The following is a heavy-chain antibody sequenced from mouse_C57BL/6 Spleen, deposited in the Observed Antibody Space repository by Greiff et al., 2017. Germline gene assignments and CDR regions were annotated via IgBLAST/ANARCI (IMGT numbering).Heavy chain of an antibody. D-gene: IGHD1-1*01. J-gene: IGHJ2*01. Sequence: QVQLQQPGAELVKPGASVKLSCKASGYTFTSYWMHWVKQRPGQGLEWIGMIHPNSGSTNYNEKFKSKATLTVDKSSSTAYMQLSSLTSEDSAVYYCAREGVLLDFDYWGQGTTLTVSS. CDR1: GYTFTSYW. V-gene: IGHV1-64*01. CDR2: IHPNSGST. CDR3: AREGVLLDFDY.